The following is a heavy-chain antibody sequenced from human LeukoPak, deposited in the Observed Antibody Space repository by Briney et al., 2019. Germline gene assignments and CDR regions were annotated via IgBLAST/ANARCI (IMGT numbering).Heavy chain of an antibody. D-gene: IGHD6-6*01. CDR3: ARGSSSRGLYYYYMDV. CDR2: IIPILGTA. J-gene: IGHJ6*03. Sequence: SVKVSCKASGYTFTGYYMHWVRQAPGQGLEWMGGIIPILGTANYAQKFQGRVTITADKSTSTAYMELSSLRSEDTAVYYCARGSSSRGLYYYYMDVWGKGTTVTVSS. CDR1: GYTFTGYY. V-gene: IGHV1-69*10.